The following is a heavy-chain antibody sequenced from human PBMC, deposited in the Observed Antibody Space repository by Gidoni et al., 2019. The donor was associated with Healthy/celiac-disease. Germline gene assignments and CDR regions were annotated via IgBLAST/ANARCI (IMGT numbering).Heavy chain of an antibody. D-gene: IGHD4-17*01. CDR2: IKQDGSEK. CDR3: ARVPSLDYGDYFENYFDY. V-gene: IGHV3-7*01. CDR1: GFNFSIYW. Sequence: EVQLVESGGGLVQPGGSLRLSCAASGFNFSIYWMSWVRQVPGKGLECGANIKQDGSEKYYVDSVKGRFTISRDNAKNSLYLQMNSLRAEDTAVYYCARVPSLDYGDYFENYFDYWGQGTLVTVSS. J-gene: IGHJ4*02.